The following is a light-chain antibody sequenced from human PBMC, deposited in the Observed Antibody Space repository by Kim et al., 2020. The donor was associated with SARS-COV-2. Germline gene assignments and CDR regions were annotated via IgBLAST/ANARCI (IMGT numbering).Light chain of an antibody. CDR3: AAWDDSLNGPV. CDR1: SSNIGSNT. V-gene: IGLV1-44*01. J-gene: IGLJ2*01. Sequence: QSVLTQPPSASGTPGQRVTISCSGSSSNIGSNTVNWYQQVPGTAPKLLIHSNNQRPSGVPDRFSGSKSGPSASLAISGLQSEDEADYYCAAWDDSLNGPVFGGGTQLTVL. CDR2: SNN.